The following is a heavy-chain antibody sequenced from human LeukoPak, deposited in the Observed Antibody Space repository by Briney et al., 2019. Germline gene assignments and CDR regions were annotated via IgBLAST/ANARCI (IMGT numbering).Heavy chain of an antibody. CDR1: GFTFNTYS. CDR3: ARWGFSYGSDC. D-gene: IGHD5-18*01. V-gene: IGHV3-21*01. Sequence: GGSLRLSCAASGFTFNTYSINWVRQAPGEGLEWVSSISGSRTYIFYADSVKGRFTISRDNAKNSLYLQMNSLRAEDTAVYYCARWGFSYGSDCWGQGTLVTVSS. J-gene: IGHJ4*02. CDR2: ISGSRTYI.